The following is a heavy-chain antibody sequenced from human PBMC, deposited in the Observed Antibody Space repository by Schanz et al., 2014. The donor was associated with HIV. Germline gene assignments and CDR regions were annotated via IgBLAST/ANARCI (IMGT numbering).Heavy chain of an antibody. D-gene: IGHD1-20*01. CDR3: ARDYHWNWFDP. J-gene: IGHJ5*02. Sequence: EGQLVESGGGLVQPGGSLRLSCAASGFTFKTYWMSWVRQAPGKGLEWLANIKLDRSEKYYVDSVKGRFTISRDNTKNSLYLQMNSLRAEDTAVYYCARDYHWNWFDPWGQGTLVTVSS. V-gene: IGHV3-7*01. CDR2: IKLDRSEK. CDR1: GFTFKTYW.